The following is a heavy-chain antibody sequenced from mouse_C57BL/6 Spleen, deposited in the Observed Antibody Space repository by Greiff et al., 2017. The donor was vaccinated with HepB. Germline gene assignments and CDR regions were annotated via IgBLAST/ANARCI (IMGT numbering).Heavy chain of an antibody. CDR2: INYDGSST. J-gene: IGHJ2*01. Sequence: EVQVVESEGGLVQPGSSMKLSCTASGFTFSDYYMAWVRQVPEKGLEWVANINYDGSSTYYLDSLKSRFIISRDNAKNILYLQMSSLKSEDTATYYCAREELRSYYFDYWGQGTTLTVSS. CDR3: AREELRSYYFDY. V-gene: IGHV5-16*01. D-gene: IGHD1-1*01. CDR1: GFTFSDYY.